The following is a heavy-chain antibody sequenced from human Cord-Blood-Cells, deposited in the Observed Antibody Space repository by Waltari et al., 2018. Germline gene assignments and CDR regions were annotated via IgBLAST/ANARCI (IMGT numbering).Heavy chain of an antibody. CDR3: ARDAAAGDY. CDR1: GSTVITNS. D-gene: IGHD6-13*01. Sequence: EVQLVEFGGGWIQPGGSLSLSCGASGSTVITNSLSWVRQAPGKGLEWVSVIYSGGSTYYADSVKGRFTISRDNSKNTLYLQMNSLRAEDTAVYYCARDAAAGDYWGQGTLVTFSS. CDR2: IYSGGST. J-gene: IGHJ4*02. V-gene: IGHV3-53*01.